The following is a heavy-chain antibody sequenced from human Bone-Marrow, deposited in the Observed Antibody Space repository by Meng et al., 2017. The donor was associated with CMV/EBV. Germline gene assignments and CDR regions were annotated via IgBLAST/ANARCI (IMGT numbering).Heavy chain of an antibody. Sequence: GESLKISCVASGFTFTDLWMTWVRQAPGKGLEWVGRITSKVDGETPDYAAPVQGRFTISRADSKNTLYLKMKSLKTEDTAAYYCTTDIHFTRGGAIAYWGQGTLVTVSS. CDR2: ITSKVDGETP. D-gene: IGHD3-16*01. J-gene: IGHJ4*02. V-gene: IGHV3-15*01. CDR1: GFTFTDLW. CDR3: TTDIHFTRGGAIAY.